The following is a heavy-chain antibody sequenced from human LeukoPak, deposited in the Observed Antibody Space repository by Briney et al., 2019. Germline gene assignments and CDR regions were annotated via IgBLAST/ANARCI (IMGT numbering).Heavy chain of an antibody. J-gene: IGHJ5*02. CDR3: ARDRYDSSGYPVMTEGWFDP. V-gene: IGHV4-30-4*01. D-gene: IGHD3-22*01. CDR2: IYYSGST. CDR1: GGSTSSGDYY. Sequence: SQTLSLTCTVSGGSTSSGDYYWSWIRQPPGKGLEWIGYIYYSGSTYYNPSLKSRVTISVDTSKNQFSLKLSSVTAADTAVYYCARDRYDSSGYPVMTEGWFDPWGQGTLVTVSS.